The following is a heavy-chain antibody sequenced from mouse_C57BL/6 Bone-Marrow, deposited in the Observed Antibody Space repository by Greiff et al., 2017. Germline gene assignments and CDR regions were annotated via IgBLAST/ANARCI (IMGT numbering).Heavy chain of an antibody. CDR3: AKFITAVVA. CDR2: IYPGDGDT. D-gene: IGHD1-1*01. J-gene: IGHJ3*01. Sequence: QVQLQQSGPELVKPGASVKISCKASGYAFSSSWMNWVKQRPGKGLEWIGRIYPGDGDTNYNGKFKGKATLTADKSSSTAYMQLSSLTSEDSAVCFCAKFITAVVAWGQGTLVTVSA. CDR1: GYAFSSSW. V-gene: IGHV1-82*01.